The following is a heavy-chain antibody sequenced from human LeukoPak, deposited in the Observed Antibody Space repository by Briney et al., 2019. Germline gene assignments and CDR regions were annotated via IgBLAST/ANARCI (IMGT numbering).Heavy chain of an antibody. CDR3: ATLAVVVPAAMVGYYYGMGV. V-gene: IGHV1-24*01. CDR1: GYTLTELS. D-gene: IGHD2-2*01. Sequence: ASVKVSCKVSGYTLTELSMHWVRQAPGKGLEWMGGFDPEDGETIYAQKFQGRVTMTEDTSTDTAYMELSSLRSEDTAVYYCATLAVVVPAAMVGYYYGMGVWGQGTTVIVSS. CDR2: FDPEDGET. J-gene: IGHJ6*02.